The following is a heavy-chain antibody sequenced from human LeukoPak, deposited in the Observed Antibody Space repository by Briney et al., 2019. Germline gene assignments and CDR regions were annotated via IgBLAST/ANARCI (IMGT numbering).Heavy chain of an antibody. CDR3: ARDVEQWLVRVYYFDY. D-gene: IGHD6-19*01. V-gene: IGHV3-48*01. CDR2: ISSGSTTI. J-gene: IGHJ4*02. Sequence: HPGGSPRLSCATSGFTLSSYSMNWVRQAPGKGLEWVSYISSGSTTIYYADSVKGRFTISRDNAKNSLYLQMNSLRAEDTAVYYCARDVEQWLVRVYYFDYWGQGTLVTVSS. CDR1: GFTLSSYS.